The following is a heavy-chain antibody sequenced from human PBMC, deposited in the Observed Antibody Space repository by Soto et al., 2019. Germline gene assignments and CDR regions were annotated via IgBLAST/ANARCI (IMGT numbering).Heavy chain of an antibody. Sequence: GGSLRLSCAASGFTFSDYYMSWIRQAPGKGLEWVSYISSSGSTIYYADSVKGRFTISRDNAKNSLYLQMNSLRAEDTAVYYCARDLKFVAAADSCFDYWGQGTLVTVSS. CDR2: ISSSGSTI. CDR3: ARDLKFVAAADSCFDY. CDR1: GFTFSDYY. D-gene: IGHD6-13*01. V-gene: IGHV3-11*01. J-gene: IGHJ4*02.